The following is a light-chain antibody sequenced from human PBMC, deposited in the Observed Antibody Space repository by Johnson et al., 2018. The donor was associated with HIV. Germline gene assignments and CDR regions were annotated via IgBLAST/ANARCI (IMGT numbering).Light chain of an antibody. CDR2: ENN. CDR3: GTWASNLSGGLYV. J-gene: IGLJ1*01. CDR1: SSNIGNNY. Sequence: QPVLTQPPSVSAAPGQKVTISCSGSSSNIGNNYVSWYQQLPGTAPKLLIYENNKRPSGIPDRFSGSKSGTSATLGITGLQTGDESDYYCGTWASNLSGGLYVFGSGTRVTVL. V-gene: IGLV1-51*02.